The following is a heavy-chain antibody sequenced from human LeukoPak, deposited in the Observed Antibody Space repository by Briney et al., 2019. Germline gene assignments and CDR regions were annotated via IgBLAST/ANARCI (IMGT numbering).Heavy chain of an antibody. V-gene: IGHV3-48*03. Sequence: PGGSLRLSCVASGFTFSSYEMNWVRQAPGKGLEWVSYISSSGSTIYYADSVKGRFTISRDNAKNSLYLQMNSLRAEDTAVYYCARDREDYDFWSGYYTAFDYWGQGTLVTVSS. CDR1: GFTFSSYE. CDR2: ISSSGSTI. D-gene: IGHD3-3*01. CDR3: ARDREDYDFWSGYYTAFDY. J-gene: IGHJ4*02.